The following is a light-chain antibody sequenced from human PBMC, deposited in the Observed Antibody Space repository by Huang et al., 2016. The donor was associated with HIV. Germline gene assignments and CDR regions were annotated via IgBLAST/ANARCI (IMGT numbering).Light chain of an antibody. V-gene: IGKV3-11*01. J-gene: IGKJ4*01. CDR3: QQRSNWPPLT. CDR2: DAS. CDR1: QSINTY. Sequence: EIVLTQSPATLSLSPGDRATLSCRASQSINTYLAWYQQKPGQAPRLLMYDASNRAAGVTDFTLTISSLEPEDFAVYYCQQRSNWPPLTFGGGTKVEIK.